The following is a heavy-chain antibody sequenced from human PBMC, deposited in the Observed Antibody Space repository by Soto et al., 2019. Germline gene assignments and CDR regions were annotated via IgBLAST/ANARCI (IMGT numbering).Heavy chain of an antibody. Sequence: LSLTCAASGFTFSSYGMHWVRQAPGKGLEWVAVISYDGSNKYYADSVKGRFTISRDNSKNTLYLQMNSLRAEDTAVYYCANTMVAGGIYYYYGMDVWGQGTTVTVSS. CDR1: GFTFSSYG. D-gene: IGHD2-15*01. CDR3: ANTMVAGGIYYYYGMDV. J-gene: IGHJ6*02. V-gene: IGHV3-30*18. CDR2: ISYDGSNK.